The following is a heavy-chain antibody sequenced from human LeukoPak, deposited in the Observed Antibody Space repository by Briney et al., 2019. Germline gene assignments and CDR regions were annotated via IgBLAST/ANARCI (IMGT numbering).Heavy chain of an antibody. D-gene: IGHD2-15*01. CDR3: AKNSYCGGGSCYPSALGMDV. CDR1: GFTFRDYT. J-gene: IGHJ6*02. Sequence: GGSLRLSCAASGFTFRDYTMNWVRQAPGKGLEWVSSISGSGNRTYYADSVKGRFTISRDNSKNTLFLQMNSLRAEDTAVYYCAKNSYCGGGSCYPSALGMDVWGQGTTVTVSS. V-gene: IGHV3-23*01. CDR2: ISGSGNRT.